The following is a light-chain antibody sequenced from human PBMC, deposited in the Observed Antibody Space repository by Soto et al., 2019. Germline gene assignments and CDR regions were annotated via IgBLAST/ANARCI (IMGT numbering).Light chain of an antibody. V-gene: IGLV2-8*01. J-gene: IGLJ1*01. CDR2: EVV. CDR1: RNDIGAYEF. CDR3: KSYAGSNTYV. Sequence: QSVLAQPPSASVSPGQSVTSSCTGTRNDIGAYEFVSWYQHHPGKAPKLIIYEVVQRPSGVPDRFSGSKSGNTASLTVSGLQAADEADYYCKSYAGSNTYVFGTGTKVTVL.